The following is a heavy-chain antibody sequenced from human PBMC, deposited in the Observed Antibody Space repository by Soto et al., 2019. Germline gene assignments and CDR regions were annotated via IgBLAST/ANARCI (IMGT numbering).Heavy chain of an antibody. J-gene: IGHJ3*02. Sequence: EVQLLESGGGLVQPGGSLRLSCAASGFTFSSYAMSWVRQAPGKGLEWVSAISGSGGSTYYADSVKGRFTISRDNSKNTLYLQMNSLRAEDTAVYYCAKETGVGATRNDAFDIWGQGTMVTVSS. V-gene: IGHV3-23*01. D-gene: IGHD1-26*01. CDR2: ISGSGGST. CDR1: GFTFSSYA. CDR3: AKETGVGATRNDAFDI.